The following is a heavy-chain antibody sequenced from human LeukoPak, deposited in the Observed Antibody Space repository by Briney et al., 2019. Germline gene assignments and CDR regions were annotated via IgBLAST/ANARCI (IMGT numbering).Heavy chain of an antibody. CDR2: ISSSSSYI. Sequence: PGGSLRLSCAASGFTFSSYSMNWVREAPGKGLEWGSSISSSSSYIYYADSVKGRFTISRDNAKNSLYLQMNSLRAEDTAVYYCARVHYYDSSGLGAFDIWGQGTMVTVSS. CDR1: GFTFSSYS. CDR3: ARVHYYDSSGLGAFDI. V-gene: IGHV3-21*01. D-gene: IGHD3-22*01. J-gene: IGHJ3*02.